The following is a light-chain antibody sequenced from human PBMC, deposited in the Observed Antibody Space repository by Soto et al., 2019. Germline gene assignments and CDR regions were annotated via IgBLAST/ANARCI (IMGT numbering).Light chain of an antibody. Sequence: QAVVTQPPSASGTPGQRVTISCSGGRSNIGSNTVNWYQQVPGTAPKFLIYSNNQRPSGVPDRFSGSKSGTSASLAISGLQAEDEADYYCASWDDSLNGLVFGGGTKVTVL. CDR1: RSNIGSNT. J-gene: IGLJ2*01. V-gene: IGLV1-44*01. CDR3: ASWDDSLNGLV. CDR2: SNN.